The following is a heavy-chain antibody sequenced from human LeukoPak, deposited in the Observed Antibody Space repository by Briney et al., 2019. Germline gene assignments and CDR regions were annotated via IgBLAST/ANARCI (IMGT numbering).Heavy chain of an antibody. CDR1: GYTLTELS. CDR3: ATWASGIDAFDI. D-gene: IGHD1-26*01. J-gene: IGHJ3*02. Sequence: ASVKVSCKVSGYTLTELSMHWVRQAPGKGLEWMGGFGPEDGETIYAQKFQGRVTMTEDTSTDTAYMELSSLRSEDTAVYYCATWASGIDAFDIWGQGTMVTVSS. V-gene: IGHV1-24*01. CDR2: FGPEDGET.